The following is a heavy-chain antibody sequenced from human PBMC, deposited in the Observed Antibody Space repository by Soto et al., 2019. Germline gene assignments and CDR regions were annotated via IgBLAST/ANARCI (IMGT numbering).Heavy chain of an antibody. J-gene: IGHJ4*02. CDR2: INSDGSDT. V-gene: IGHV3-74*01. CDR3: ARNYDFWSGYPVAY. CDR1: GFTFSSYW. D-gene: IGHD3-3*01. Sequence: GGSLRLSCAASGFTFSSYWMHWVRQAPGKGLVWVSRINSDGSDTTYADSVKGRFTISRDNAKNTLYLQMNSLRAEDTAVSSCARNYDFWSGYPVAYWGQGTRVTVSS.